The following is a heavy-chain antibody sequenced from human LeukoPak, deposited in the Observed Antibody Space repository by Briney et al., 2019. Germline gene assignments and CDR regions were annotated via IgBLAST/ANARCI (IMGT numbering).Heavy chain of an antibody. D-gene: IGHD3-9*01. V-gene: IGHV3-23*01. CDR3: AKEPYYDILTGYFVAFDI. Sequence: GGSLRLSCAASGSTFSSYAMSWVRQAPGKGLEWVSAVSGSGGSTNYADSVKGRFTISRDNSKNTLYLQMNNLRAEDTAVYYCAKEPYYDILTGYFVAFDIWGQGTMVTVSS. CDR1: GSTFSSYA. J-gene: IGHJ3*02. CDR2: VSGSGGST.